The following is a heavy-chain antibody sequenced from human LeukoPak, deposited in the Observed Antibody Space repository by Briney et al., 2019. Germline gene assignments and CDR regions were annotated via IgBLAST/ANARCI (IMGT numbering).Heavy chain of an antibody. CDR2: ISSSSSYI. Sequence: PGGSLRLSCAASGFTFSSYSMNWVRQAPGKGLEWVSSISSSSSYIYYADSVKGRFTISRDNAKNSLYLQMNSLRAEDTAVYYCARHDSSGYFGVIAFDIWGQGTMVTVSS. V-gene: IGHV3-21*01. CDR3: ARHDSSGYFGVIAFDI. CDR1: GFTFSSYS. J-gene: IGHJ3*02. D-gene: IGHD3-22*01.